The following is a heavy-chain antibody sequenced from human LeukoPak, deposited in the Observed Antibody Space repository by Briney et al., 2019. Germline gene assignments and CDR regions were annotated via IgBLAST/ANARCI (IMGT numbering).Heavy chain of an antibody. D-gene: IGHD1-26*01. CDR3: ARDSGSGNNDY. CDR2: ISAGNGNT. Sequence: GASVKLSCKASGYTFTSYAIHWVRQAPGQRLEWMGWISAGNGNTKYSQNFQGRVTFISNTSATTAFMELSSLRSEDAAVYYCARDSGSGNNDYWGQGTLVTASS. CDR1: GYTFTSYA. V-gene: IGHV1-3*01. J-gene: IGHJ4*02.